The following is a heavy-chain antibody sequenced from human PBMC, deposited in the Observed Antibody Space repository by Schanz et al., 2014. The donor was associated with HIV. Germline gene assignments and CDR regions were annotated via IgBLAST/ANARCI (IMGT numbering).Heavy chain of an antibody. V-gene: IGHV4-4*07. J-gene: IGHJ5*01. Sequence: QVLLQESGPRLMKPSETVSLTCTVSSGSIRTYHWHWIRQSAGKRLEWTGRVSGSGSTDHNPSLKSRVPMSVDPSNTLFPLKLKSVTAADTAVYYCAKSGQLVTKHYWFDSWGQGTLVIVSS. CDR2: VSGSGST. CDR3: AKSGQLVTKHYWFDS. D-gene: IGHD6-6*01. CDR1: SGSIRTYH.